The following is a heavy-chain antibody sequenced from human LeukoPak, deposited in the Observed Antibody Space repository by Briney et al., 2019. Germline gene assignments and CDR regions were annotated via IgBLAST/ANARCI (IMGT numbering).Heavy chain of an antibody. CDR3: ARQYSDILTGYHRGELYWYFDL. D-gene: IGHD3-9*01. Sequence: SETLSLTCTVSGYSISSGYYWSWIRQPAGKGLEWIGRIYSSGSTNYNPSLKSRVTISLDTSKNQFPLKLSSVTAADTAVYYCARQYSDILTGYHRGELYWYFDLWGRGTLVTVSS. CDR1: GYSISSGYY. V-gene: IGHV4-61*02. CDR2: IYSSGST. J-gene: IGHJ2*01.